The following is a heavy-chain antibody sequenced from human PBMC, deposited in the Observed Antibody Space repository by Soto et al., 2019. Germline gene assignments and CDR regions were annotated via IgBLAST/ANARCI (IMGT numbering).Heavy chain of an antibody. CDR2: IWYDGSNK. V-gene: IGHV3-33*01. CDR1: GFTFSSYG. CDR3: ARGFIYYDFWSGYSPGHFDY. D-gene: IGHD3-3*01. J-gene: IGHJ4*02. Sequence: PGGSLRLSCAASGFTFSSYGMHWVRQAPGKGLEWLAVIWYDGSNKYYADSVKGRFTISRDNSKNTLYLQMNSLRAEDTAVYYCARGFIYYDFWSGYSPGHFDYWGQGTLVTVSS.